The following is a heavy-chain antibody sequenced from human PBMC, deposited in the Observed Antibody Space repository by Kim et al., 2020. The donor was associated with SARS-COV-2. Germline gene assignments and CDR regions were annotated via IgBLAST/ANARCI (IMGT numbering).Heavy chain of an antibody. J-gene: IGHJ6*02. CDR2: IYYSGST. V-gene: IGHV4-39*01. CDR1: GGSISSSSYY. Sequence: SETLSLTCTVSGGSISSSSYYWGWIRQPPGKGLEWIGSIYYSGSTYYNPPLKSRVTISVDTSKNQFSLKLSSVTAADTAVYYCAGLNYYGSGSYYAVVDVWGQGTTVTVSS. CDR3: AGLNYYGSGSYYAVVDV. D-gene: IGHD3-10*01.